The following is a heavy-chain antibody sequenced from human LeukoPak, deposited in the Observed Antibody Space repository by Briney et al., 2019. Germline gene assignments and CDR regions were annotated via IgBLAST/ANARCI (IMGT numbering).Heavy chain of an antibody. D-gene: IGHD3-10*01. J-gene: IGHJ4*02. Sequence: PSETLSLTCAVYGGSFSGYYWSWIRQPPGKGLEWIGEINHSGSTNYNPSLKSRVTISVDTSKNQFSLKLSSVTAADTAMYYCARFGGSGSAFEYWGQGTLVTVTS. CDR3: ARFGGSGSAFEY. CDR1: GGSFSGYY. CDR2: INHSGST. V-gene: IGHV4-34*01.